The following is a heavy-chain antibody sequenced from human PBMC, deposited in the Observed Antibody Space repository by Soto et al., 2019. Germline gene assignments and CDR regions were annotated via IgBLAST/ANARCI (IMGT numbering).Heavy chain of an antibody. CDR3: ARDPGVGLSARWFDP. J-gene: IGHJ5*02. CDR2: IYYSGST. CDR1: GGSVNNGNYY. V-gene: IGHV4-61*01. D-gene: IGHD2-8*01. Sequence: QVQLQESGPGLVKPSETLTLTCTVSGGSVNNGNYYWSWIRQPPGKGLEWMGHIYYSGSTNYNPSLKSRVIISIDTAKKQFSLKLSSVTAADTAGYFCARDPGVGLSARWFDPWGQGALGTVSS.